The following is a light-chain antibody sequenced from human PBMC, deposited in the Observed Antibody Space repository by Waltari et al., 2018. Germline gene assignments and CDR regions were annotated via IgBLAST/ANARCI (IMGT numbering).Light chain of an antibody. CDR2: DVT. V-gene: IGLV2-11*01. J-gene: IGLJ3*02. CDR3: CSYADRFTVIL. CDR1: SPYVGGYNY. Sequence: QSALTQPRSVSGSLGQSVTIPCTGTSPYVGGYNYVSRYQQRPGEAPQLIIYDVTQRPSGVPDRFSGSKSGNAASLTISGLQGEDEADYYCCSYADRFTVILFGAGTKLTVL.